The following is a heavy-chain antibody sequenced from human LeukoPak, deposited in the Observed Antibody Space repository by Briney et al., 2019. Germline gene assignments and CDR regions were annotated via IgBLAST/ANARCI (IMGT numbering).Heavy chain of an antibody. D-gene: IGHD1-26*01. CDR2: ISSNGGST. CDR1: GFTFSSYA. CDR3: AISWELQAPLHY. V-gene: IGHV3-64*01. J-gene: IGHJ4*02. Sequence: PGGSLRLSCAASGFTFSSYAMRWVRQAPGKGLEYVSAISSNGGSTYYANSVKGRFTTSRDNSKNTLYLQMGSLRAEDMAVYYCAISWELQAPLHYWGQGTLVTVSS.